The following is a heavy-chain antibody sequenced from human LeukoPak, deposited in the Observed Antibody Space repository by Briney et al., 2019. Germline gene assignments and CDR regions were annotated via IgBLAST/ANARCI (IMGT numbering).Heavy chain of an antibody. Sequence: PSETLSLTCTVSGGSISSYYSSWIRQPPGKGLEWIGYIYYSGSTNYNPSLKSRVTISVDTSKNQFSLKLSSVTAADTAVYYCARDAPPFDYWGQGTLVTVSS. J-gene: IGHJ4*02. V-gene: IGHV4-59*01. CDR1: GGSISSYY. CDR2: IYYSGST. CDR3: ARDAPPFDY.